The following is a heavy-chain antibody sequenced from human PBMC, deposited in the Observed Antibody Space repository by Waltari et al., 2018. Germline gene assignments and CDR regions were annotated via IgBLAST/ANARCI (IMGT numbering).Heavy chain of an antibody. J-gene: IGHJ4*02. D-gene: IGHD6-19*01. CDR1: GETFSGHY. CDR2: IYPSAST. V-gene: IGHV4-34*01. CDR3: ARSIASAGPWGLDY. Sequence: QVQLQQWGAGLLKPSETLALTCAVYGETFSGHYWSWIRQSPGKGLAWIGEIYPSASTNYNPSLKGRVTISVDMTRKRVSLQLTSVTAADAAVYYCARSIASAGPWGLDYWGQGTRVTVSS.